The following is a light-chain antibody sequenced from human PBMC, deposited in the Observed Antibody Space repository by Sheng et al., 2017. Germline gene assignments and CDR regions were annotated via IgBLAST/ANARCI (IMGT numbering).Light chain of an antibody. J-gene: IGKJ3*01. CDR3: QQYYSYPMS. V-gene: IGKV1-5*03. CDR1: QNVDSY. Sequence: DIQTTQSPSTLSASVGDRVTITCRTSQNVDSYLAWYQQKPGKAPKLLIYKASNLESGVPSRFSGSGSGTDFTLTISSLQPEDFATYYCQQYYSYPMSFGPGTKVDIK. CDR2: KAS.